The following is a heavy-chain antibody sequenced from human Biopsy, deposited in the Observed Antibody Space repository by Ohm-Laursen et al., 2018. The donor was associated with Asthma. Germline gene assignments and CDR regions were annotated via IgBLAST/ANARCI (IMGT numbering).Heavy chain of an antibody. D-gene: IGHD6-25*01. J-gene: IGHJ6*02. Sequence: SLRLSCSASEFSVSSSYMSWVRQAPGKGLEWVSVIYNDGRAYYADSVKGRFTISRDNAQKSLFLQMGSLRAEDTAIYYCARVFESSEWGPFYHFGLDVWGQGTTVAVSS. CDR1: EFSVSSSY. V-gene: IGHV3-53*01. CDR2: IYNDGRA. CDR3: ARVFESSEWGPFYHFGLDV.